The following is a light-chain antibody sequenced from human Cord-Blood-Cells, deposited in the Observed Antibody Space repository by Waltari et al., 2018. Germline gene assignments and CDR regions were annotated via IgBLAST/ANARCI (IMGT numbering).Light chain of an antibody. CDR1: QSISSW. Sequence: DIQMTQPPSTLSAPVGDRVTITCRASQSISSWLAWYQQKPGKAPKLLIYDASSLESGVPSRFSGSGSGTEFTLTISSLQPDDFATYYCQQYNSYSRTFGQGTKVEIK. CDR2: DAS. J-gene: IGKJ1*01. CDR3: QQYNSYSRT. V-gene: IGKV1-5*01.